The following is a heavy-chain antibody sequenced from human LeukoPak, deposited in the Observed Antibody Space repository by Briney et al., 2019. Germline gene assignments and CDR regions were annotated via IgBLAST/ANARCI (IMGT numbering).Heavy chain of an antibody. CDR1: GFTFSNYW. CDR2: IKHDASDR. J-gene: IGHJ5*02. V-gene: IGHV3-7*01. Sequence: SGGSLRLSCAASGFTFSNYWVTWVRQAPGKGLEWVANIKHDASDRHYVDSVKGRFTISRDNAKDTLYLQLNRLRAEDTAVYFCARALPGYGSGWPYDLWGQGTLVTVSS. CDR3: ARALPGYGSGWPYDL. D-gene: IGHD6-19*01.